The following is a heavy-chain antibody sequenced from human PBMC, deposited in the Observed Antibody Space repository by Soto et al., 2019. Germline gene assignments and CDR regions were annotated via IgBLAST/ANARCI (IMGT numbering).Heavy chain of an antibody. CDR1: GDSVSSNSAA. J-gene: IGHJ3*02. CDR3: ARGGSTSPNASDI. Sequence: PSQTLSLTCAISGDSVSSNSAAWNWIRQSPSRGLEWLGRTYYRSKWYNDYTISVKSRITVTPDTSKNQVSLQLNSMTPEDTAVYYCARGGSTSPNASDIWGQGTVVTVSS. V-gene: IGHV6-1*01. D-gene: IGHD6-6*01. CDR2: TYYRSKWYN.